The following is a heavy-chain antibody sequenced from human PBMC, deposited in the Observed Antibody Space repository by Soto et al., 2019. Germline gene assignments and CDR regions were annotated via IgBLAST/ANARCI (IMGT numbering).Heavy chain of an antibody. Sequence: SLTCTVSGGSISSGGYYWSWIRQHPGKGLEWIGYIYYSGSTYYNPSLKSRFTISVDTSKNQFSLKLSSVTAADTAVYYCARGATYYDILTGYYAPQYYFDYWGQGTLVTVSS. V-gene: IGHV4-31*03. CDR3: ARGATYYDILTGYYAPQYYFDY. J-gene: IGHJ4*02. D-gene: IGHD3-9*01. CDR1: GGSISSGGYY. CDR2: IYYSGST.